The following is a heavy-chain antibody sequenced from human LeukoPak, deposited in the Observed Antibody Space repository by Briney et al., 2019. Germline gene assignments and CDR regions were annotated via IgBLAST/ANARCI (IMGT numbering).Heavy chain of an antibody. D-gene: IGHD1-26*01. CDR3: ARDGRISPYSGMDV. CDR2: IYYSGST. CDR1: GDSISYYY. V-gene: IGHV4-59*01. J-gene: IGHJ6*02. Sequence: SETLSLSCNVSGDSISYYYWSWLRQPPGKGLEWIGYIYYSGSTDYNPSLKSRVSISVDTSKNQFSLKLNSVTPADTAVYYCARDGRISPYSGMDVWGQGTTVTVSS.